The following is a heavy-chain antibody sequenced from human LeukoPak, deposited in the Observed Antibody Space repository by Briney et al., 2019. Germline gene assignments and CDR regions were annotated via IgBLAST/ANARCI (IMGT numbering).Heavy chain of an antibody. D-gene: IGHD6-19*01. CDR1: GFTFSSYG. CDR2: IRYDGSNK. V-gene: IGHV3-30*02. CDR3: ARGGIAVAGPYY. Sequence: PGGSLRLSCAASGFTFSSYGMHWVRQAPGKGLEWVAFIRYDGSNKYYADSVKGRFTISRDNAKNSLYLQMNSLRAEDTAVYYCARGGIAVAGPYYWGQGTLATVSS. J-gene: IGHJ4*02.